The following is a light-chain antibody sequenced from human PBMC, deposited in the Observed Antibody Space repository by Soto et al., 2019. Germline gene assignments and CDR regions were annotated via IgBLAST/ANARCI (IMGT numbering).Light chain of an antibody. CDR3: SSYTTTTRL. CDR1: SSDIGSNNY. V-gene: IGLV2-14*01. Sequence: QSALTQPASVSGSPGQSITISGTGTSSDIGSNNYVSWYQQHPGKAPKLMIYEVSNRPSGVSNHFSGSKSGNTASLTISGLQAEDEAVYYCSSYTTTTRLFGGGTKLTVL. J-gene: IGLJ3*02. CDR2: EVS.